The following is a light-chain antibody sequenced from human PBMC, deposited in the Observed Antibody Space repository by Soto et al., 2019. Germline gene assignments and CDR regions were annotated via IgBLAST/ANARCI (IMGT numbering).Light chain of an antibody. J-gene: IGLJ1*01. CDR2: DVS. V-gene: IGLV2-14*03. CDR3: SSYTSSSTLPYV. Sequence: SVLTQAASVAGAPGESIPISRPGTSSDVGGYNYVSWYQHHPGKAPKLMIYDVSNRPSGVSNRFSGSKSGNTASLTISGLQAEDEADYYCSSYTSSSTLPYVFGTGTKVTVL. CDR1: SSDVGGYNY.